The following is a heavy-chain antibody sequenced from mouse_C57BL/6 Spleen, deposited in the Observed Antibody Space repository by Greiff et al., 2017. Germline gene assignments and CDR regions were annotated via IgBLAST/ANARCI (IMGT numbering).Heavy chain of an antibody. CDR2: IHPNSGST. CDR3: ARWYYIAY. V-gene: IGHV1-64*01. J-gene: IGHJ3*01. CDR1: GYTFTSYW. Sequence: QVQLQQPGAELVKPGASVKLSCKASGYTFTSYWMPWVKQRPGQGLEWIGMIHPNSGSTNYNEKFKSKGTLTVDKSSSTAYMQRSSLTAEDSAVYYCARWYYIAYWGQGTLVTVSA. D-gene: IGHD1-1*01.